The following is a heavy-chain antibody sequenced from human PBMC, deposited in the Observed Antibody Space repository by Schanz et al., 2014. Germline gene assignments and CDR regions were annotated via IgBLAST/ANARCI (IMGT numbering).Heavy chain of an antibody. CDR1: GFSFSDYG. J-gene: IGHJ4*02. CDR2: ISYHGSER. CDR3: AKSYDTSGYSGFDY. Sequence: QVQLVESGGGVVQPGRSLRLSCAVSGFSFSDYGMHWVRQAPGRGLEWVAVISYHGSERYYADSVKGRFTISRDNSKNTLYLQMNSLRTEDTAVYFCAKSYDTSGYSGFDYWGQGTLVTVSS. D-gene: IGHD3-22*01. V-gene: IGHV3-30*18.